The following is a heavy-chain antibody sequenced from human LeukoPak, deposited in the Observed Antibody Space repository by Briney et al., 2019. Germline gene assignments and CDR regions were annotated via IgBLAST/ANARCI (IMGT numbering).Heavy chain of an antibody. CDR1: GGSIISGSYF. V-gene: IGHV4-61*02. D-gene: IGHD6-19*01. Sequence: ETSQTLSLTCTVPGGSIISGSYFWSWIRQPAGKGLEWIGRIYSSGTTNYNPSLKSRVTISLDTSKNQFSLKLSSVNAADTAMYYCASSSGPNWFDPWGQGTLVTVSS. J-gene: IGHJ5*02. CDR3: ASSSGPNWFDP. CDR2: IYSSGTT.